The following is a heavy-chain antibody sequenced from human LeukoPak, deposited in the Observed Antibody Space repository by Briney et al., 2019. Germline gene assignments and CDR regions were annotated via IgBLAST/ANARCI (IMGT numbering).Heavy chain of an antibody. Sequence: APVKVSCKASGYTFTSYGISWVRQAPGQGLEWMGWISAYNGNTNYAQKLQGRVTMTTDTSTSTAYMELRSLRSDDTAVYYCARDLEVLLWFGSSRPFDYWGQGTLVTVSS. CDR3: ARDLEVLLWFGSSRPFDY. J-gene: IGHJ4*02. CDR2: ISAYNGNT. V-gene: IGHV1-18*01. D-gene: IGHD3-10*01. CDR1: GYTFTSYG.